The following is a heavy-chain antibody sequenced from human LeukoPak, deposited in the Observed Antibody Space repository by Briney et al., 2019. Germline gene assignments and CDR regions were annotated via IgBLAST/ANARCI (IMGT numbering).Heavy chain of an antibody. V-gene: IGHV4-61*01. D-gene: IGHD5-18*01. CDR2: IYYSGST. Sequence: SETLSLTCTVSGGSISSGSYYWSWIRQPPGKGLEWIGYIYYSGSTNYNPSLKSRVTISVDTSKNQFSLKLSSVTAADTAVYYCARHGGYSYGSYYFDYWGQGTLVTVSS. J-gene: IGHJ4*02. CDR3: ARHGGYSYGSYYFDY. CDR1: GGSISSGSYY.